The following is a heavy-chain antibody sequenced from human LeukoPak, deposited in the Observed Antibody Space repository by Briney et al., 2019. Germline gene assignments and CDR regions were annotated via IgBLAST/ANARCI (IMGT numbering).Heavy chain of an antibody. Sequence: PGGSLRLSCAASGFTFSSYAMSWVRQAPGKGLEWVSAISGSGGSTYYADSVKGRFTISRDNAKNSLYLQMNSLRAEDTAVYYCARVGGTMVRGVLSYWGQGTLVTVSS. V-gene: IGHV3-23*01. CDR1: GFTFSSYA. CDR3: ARVGGTMVRGVLSY. CDR2: ISGSGGST. J-gene: IGHJ4*02. D-gene: IGHD3-10*01.